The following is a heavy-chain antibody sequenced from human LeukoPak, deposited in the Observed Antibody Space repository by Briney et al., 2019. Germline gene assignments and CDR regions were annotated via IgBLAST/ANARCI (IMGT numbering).Heavy chain of an antibody. CDR2: IYYSGST. D-gene: IGHD6-13*01. CDR1: GGSISSSSYY. J-gene: IGHJ4*02. Sequence: SETLSLTCTVSGGSISSSSYYWGWIRQPPGKGLEWIGSIYYSGSTYYNPSLKSRVTISVDTSKNQFSLKLSSVTAADTAVYYCARLYSSSLFYTTTFFDYWGQGTLVTVSS. CDR3: ARLYSSSLFYTTTFFDY. V-gene: IGHV4-39*07.